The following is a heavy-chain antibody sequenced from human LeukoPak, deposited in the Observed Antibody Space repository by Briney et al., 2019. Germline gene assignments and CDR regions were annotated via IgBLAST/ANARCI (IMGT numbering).Heavy chain of an antibody. CDR2: ISTSSTYI. Sequence: GGSLRLSCAASGFTFSSYSMNWVRQAPGKGLEWVSSISTSSTYIYYADSLKGRFTISRDNAKNSLYLQTNSLRADDTAVYYCARDLIVGATYYYAMDVWGKGTTVTVSS. CDR3: ARDLIVGATYYYAMDV. D-gene: IGHD3-10*01. J-gene: IGHJ6*04. CDR1: GFTFSSYS. V-gene: IGHV3-21*01.